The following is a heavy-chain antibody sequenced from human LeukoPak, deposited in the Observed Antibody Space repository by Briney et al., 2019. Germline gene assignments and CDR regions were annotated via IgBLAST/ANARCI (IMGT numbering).Heavy chain of an antibody. CDR1: GGSINTYY. CDR2: IYYSGIT. V-gene: IGHV4-59*01. D-gene: IGHD2-2*01. Sequence: SETLSLTCTVSGGSINTYYWSWIRQPPGKGLEWIGYIYYSGITKYDPSLKSRVTISVDMSKNQFSLKLTSVTAVDTAVYYCAREMAGSCSRTTCLNWFDLWGQGTLVTVSA. J-gene: IGHJ5*02. CDR3: AREMAGSCSRTTCLNWFDL.